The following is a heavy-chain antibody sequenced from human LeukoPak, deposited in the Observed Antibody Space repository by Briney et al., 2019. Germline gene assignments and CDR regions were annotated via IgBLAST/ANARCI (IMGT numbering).Heavy chain of an antibody. CDR1: GGSFSGYY. V-gene: IGHV4-31*11. CDR3: ARVGRGSGYSRYYYYYYMDV. D-gene: IGHD3-3*01. CDR2: IYYSGST. J-gene: IGHJ6*03. Sequence: SETLSLTCAVYGGSFSGYYWSWIRQHPGKGLEWIGYIYYSGSTYYNPSLKSRVTISVDTSKNQFSLKLSSVTAADTAVYYCARVGRGSGYSRYYYYYYMDVWGKGTTVTVSS.